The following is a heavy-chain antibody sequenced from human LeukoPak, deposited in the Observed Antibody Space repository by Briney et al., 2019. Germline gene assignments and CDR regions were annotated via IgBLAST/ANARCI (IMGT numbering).Heavy chain of an antibody. V-gene: IGHV3-21*04. CDR3: AKLESGYYGSGSYFDY. CDR2: ISSSSSYI. Sequence: GGSLRLYCAASGFTFSSYSMNWVRQAPGKGLEWVSSISSSSSYIYYADSVKGRFTISRDSAKNSLYLQMNSLRAEDTAVYYCAKLESGYYGSGSYFDYWGQGTLVTVSS. J-gene: IGHJ4*02. CDR1: GFTFSSYS. D-gene: IGHD3-10*01.